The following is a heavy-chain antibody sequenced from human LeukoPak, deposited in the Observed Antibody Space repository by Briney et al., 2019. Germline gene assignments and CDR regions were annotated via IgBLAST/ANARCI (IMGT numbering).Heavy chain of an antibody. CDR1: GCTFIGYY. Sequence: ASVKVSCKASGCTFIGYYMHWVRQAPGQGVEWMGWINPDSGGTNYAQQFQGRVTMTRDTSISTAYMDLSRLTSDDTGVYYCARRMAESYYDSSGYPSLGYWGQGTLVTVSS. D-gene: IGHD3-22*01. V-gene: IGHV1-2*02. CDR3: ARRMAESYYDSSGYPSLGY. CDR2: INPDSGGT. J-gene: IGHJ4*02.